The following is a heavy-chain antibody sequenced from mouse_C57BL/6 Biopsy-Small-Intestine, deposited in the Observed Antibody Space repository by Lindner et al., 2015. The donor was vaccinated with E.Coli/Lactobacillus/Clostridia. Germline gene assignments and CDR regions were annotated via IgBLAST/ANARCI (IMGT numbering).Heavy chain of an antibody. CDR3: ARGGYYDY. CDR1: GYIFTDYY. Sequence: VQLQESGPELVKPGDSVKMSCKVSGYIFTDYYMDWVKQSHGQSLEWIGSIYPRNGVTTYNQRFKGEATLTVDKSASTAYMELHSLTSEDSAVYYCARGGYYDYWSQGTTLTVSS. V-gene: IGHV1-34*02. D-gene: IGHD2-3*01. J-gene: IGHJ2*01. CDR2: IYPRNGVT.